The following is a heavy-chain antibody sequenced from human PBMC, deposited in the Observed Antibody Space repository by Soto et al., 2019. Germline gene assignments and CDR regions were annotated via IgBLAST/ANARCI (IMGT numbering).Heavy chain of an antibody. D-gene: IGHD2-15*01. CDR2: IYYSGST. CDR1: GGSISSGGYY. Sequence: QVQLQESGPGLVKPSHTLSLTCTVSGGSISSGGYYWSWIRQHPGKGLEWIRYIYYSGSTYYNPSLKSRVTISVDTSKNQCSLKLSSVTAADTAVYYCARGVVVVAATPISSFDYWGQGTLVTVSS. V-gene: IGHV4-31*03. J-gene: IGHJ4*02. CDR3: ARGVVVVAATPISSFDY.